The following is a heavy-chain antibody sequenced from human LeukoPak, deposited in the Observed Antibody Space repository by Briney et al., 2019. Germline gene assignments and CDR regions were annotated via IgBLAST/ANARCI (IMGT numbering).Heavy chain of an antibody. V-gene: IGHV3-7*05. J-gene: IGHJ6*02. Sequence: GGSLRLSCAASGFTFSTYWMSWVRQAPGKGLEWVANINQDESEKYYVDSVKGRFTISRDNAKNSLYLQMNSLRAEDTAVYYCARVRVSSYYGMGIWGQGATVTVSS. CDR1: GFTFSTYW. D-gene: IGHD2/OR15-2a*01. CDR3: ARVRVSSYYGMGI. CDR2: INQDESEK.